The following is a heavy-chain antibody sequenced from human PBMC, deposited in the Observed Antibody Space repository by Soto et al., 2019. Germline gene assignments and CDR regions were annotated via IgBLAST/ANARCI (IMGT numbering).Heavy chain of an antibody. V-gene: IGHV4-39*01. J-gene: IGHJ4*02. CDR3: ARQGSY. CDR2: IYFNGNT. Sequence: QLQLQESGPGLVKPSETLSLTCNVSGVSISDTSYYWGWIRQPPGKGLEWIGTIYFNGNTFYNPAPKSRLTLSVDTSKNQISLRLTSVTAADTAVYYCARQGSYWGQGTLVAVSS. CDR1: GVSISDTSYY.